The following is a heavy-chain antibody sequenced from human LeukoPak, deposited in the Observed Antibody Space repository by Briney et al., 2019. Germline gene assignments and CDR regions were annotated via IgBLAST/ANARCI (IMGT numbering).Heavy chain of an antibody. V-gene: IGHV4-4*02. CDR1: GGSISSSNW. J-gene: IGHJ6*02. CDR3: ARDRRYYDSSGYYYYYYGMDV. D-gene: IGHD3-22*01. Sequence: SETLSLTCAVSGGSISSSNWWSWVRQPPEKGLEWIGEIYHSGSTNYNPSLKSRVTISVDKSKNQFSLKLSSVTAADTAVYYCARDRRYYDSSGYYYYYYGMDVWGQGTTVTVSS. CDR2: IYHSGST.